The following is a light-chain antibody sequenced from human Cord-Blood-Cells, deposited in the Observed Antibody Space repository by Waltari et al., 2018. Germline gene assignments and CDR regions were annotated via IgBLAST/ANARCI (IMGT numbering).Light chain of an antibody. CDR1: SSHLGSHT. CDR2: RNN. J-gene: IGLJ3*02. Sequence: QSVLTQPPSASGTPGQRVTISCSGSSSHLGSHTVNWYQQLPGTAPKLLIYRNNQRPSGVPDRFSGSKSGTSASLAISGLQAEDEADYYCAAWDDSLNGWVFGGGTKLTVL. V-gene: IGLV1-44*01. CDR3: AAWDDSLNGWV.